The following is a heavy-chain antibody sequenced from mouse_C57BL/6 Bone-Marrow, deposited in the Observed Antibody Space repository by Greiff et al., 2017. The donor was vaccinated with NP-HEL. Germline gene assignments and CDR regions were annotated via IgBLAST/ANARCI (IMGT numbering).Heavy chain of an antibody. D-gene: IGHD1-1*01. CDR2: ISLKSDNYAT. CDR3: THPYGSSPYWYFDV. CDR1: GFTFSNYW. J-gene: IGHJ1*03. Sequence: DVTLVESGGGLVQPGGSMKLSCVASGFTFSNYWMNWVRQSPEKGLEWVAQISLKSDNYATHYAVSVKGRFTISRNDSKSSVYLQMNNLRAEDTGIYYCTHPYGSSPYWYFDVWGTGTTVTVSS. V-gene: IGHV6-3*01.